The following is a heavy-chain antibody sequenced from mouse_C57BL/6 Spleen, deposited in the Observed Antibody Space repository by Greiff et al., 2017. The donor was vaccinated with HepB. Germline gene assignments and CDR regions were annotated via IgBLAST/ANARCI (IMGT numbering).Heavy chain of an antibody. Sequence: EESGPGLVKPSQSLSLTCSVTGYSITSGYYWNWIRQFPGNKLEWMGYISYDGSNNYNPSLKNRISITRDTSKNQFFLKLNSVTTEDTATYYCARDFDGYQGFWGQGTLVTVSA. V-gene: IGHV3-6*01. CDR2: ISYDGSN. CDR1: GYSITSGYY. CDR3: ARDFDGYQGF. J-gene: IGHJ3*01. D-gene: IGHD2-3*01.